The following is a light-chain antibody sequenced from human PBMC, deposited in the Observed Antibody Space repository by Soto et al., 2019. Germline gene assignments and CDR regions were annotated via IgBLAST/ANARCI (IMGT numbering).Light chain of an antibody. V-gene: IGLV1-47*02. CDR2: STN. CDR3: AVWDDRLNGLV. CDR1: SSNIGNNF. J-gene: IGLJ3*02. Sequence: QSVVTQPPSTSGTPGQRVTISCSGSSSNIGNNFVYWYQKLPGKAPKGLIYSTNERPSGVPDRFSGSKSGTSASLAISGLRSEDEADYYCAVWDDRLNGLVFGGGTKLTVL.